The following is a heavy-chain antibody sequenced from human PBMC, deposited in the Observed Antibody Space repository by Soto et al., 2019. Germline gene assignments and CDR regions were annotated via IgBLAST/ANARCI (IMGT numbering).Heavy chain of an antibody. V-gene: IGHV1-69*13. CDR2: IIPIFGTA. D-gene: IGHD6-6*01. Sequence: ASVKVSYKASGGTFSSYAISWVRQAPGQGLEWMGGIIPIFGTANYAQKFQGRVTITADESTSTAYMELSSLRSEDTAVYYCARVPPIAARYWYFDLWGRGTLVTSPQ. J-gene: IGHJ2*01. CDR1: GGTFSSYA. CDR3: ARVPPIAARYWYFDL.